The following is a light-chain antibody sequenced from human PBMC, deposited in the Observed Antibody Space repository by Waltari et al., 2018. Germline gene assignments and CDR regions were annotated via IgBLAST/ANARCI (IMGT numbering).Light chain of an antibody. CDR1: QSLLYKSNNKNY. J-gene: IGKJ1*01. CDR3: QQYYSTPWT. V-gene: IGKV4-1*01. Sequence: DIVMTQSPDSLAVSLGERATINCKSSQSLLYKSNNKNYLAWCQQKPGQPPKLLIYWASTRESGVPDRFSGSGSGIDFTLTISSLQAEDVAVYYCQQYYSTPWTFGQGTKVEVK. CDR2: WAS.